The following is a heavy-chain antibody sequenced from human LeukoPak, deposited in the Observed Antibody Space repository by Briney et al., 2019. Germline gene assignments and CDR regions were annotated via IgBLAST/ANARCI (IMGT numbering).Heavy chain of an antibody. CDR1: GLTFSRYW. CDR3: ARKNGLDY. Sequence: GGSLRLSCAASGLTFSRYWMSWVRRAPGKGLEWVANIKQDGSEKYYVDSVKGRFTISRDNAKNSLYLQMNSLRAEDTAVYYCARKNGLDYWGQGTLVTVSS. CDR2: IKQDGSEK. J-gene: IGHJ4*02. V-gene: IGHV3-7*01.